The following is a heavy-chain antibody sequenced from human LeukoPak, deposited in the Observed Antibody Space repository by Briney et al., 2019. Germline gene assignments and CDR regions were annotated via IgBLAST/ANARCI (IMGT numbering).Heavy chain of an antibody. J-gene: IGHJ6*03. Sequence: GGSLRLSCAASGFTFSSYSMDWVRQAPGKGLEWVSSISSSSSYIYYADSLKGRFTISRDNAKNSLYLQMNSLRVEDTAVYYCTTEGSYMDVWGKETTVTVSS. V-gene: IGHV3-21*01. CDR2: ISSSSSYI. CDR1: GFTFSSYS. CDR3: TTEGSYMDV. D-gene: IGHD3-10*01.